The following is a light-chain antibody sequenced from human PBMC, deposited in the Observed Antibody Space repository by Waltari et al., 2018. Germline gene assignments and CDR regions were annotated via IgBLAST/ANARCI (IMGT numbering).Light chain of an antibody. CDR3: QSYDSSLSGSGV. CDR1: SSNIGAGYD. Sequence: QSILTQPPSVSGAPGQRVTIPCTGSSSNIGAGYDVHWYQQVPGTAPKLLIYGNSNRPSGVPDRFSGSKSGTSASLDITGLQAEDEADDYCQSYDSSLSGSGVFGGGTKLTVL. CDR2: GNS. J-gene: IGLJ3*02. V-gene: IGLV1-40*01.